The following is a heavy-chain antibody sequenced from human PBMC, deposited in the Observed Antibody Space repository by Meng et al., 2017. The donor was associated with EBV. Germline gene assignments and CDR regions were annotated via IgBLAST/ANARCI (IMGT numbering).Heavy chain of an antibody. CDR3: AKGADLAAAGTFWFDP. CDR2: INPNSGGT. V-gene: IGHV1-2*06. J-gene: IGHJ5*02. D-gene: IGHD6-13*01. CDR1: GYTFTGYY. Sequence: QVRRVQAGAELKKPGASLKVSCKASGYTFTGYYMHWVRQAPGQGLEWMGRINPNSGGTNYAQKFQGRVTMTRDTSISTAYMELSRLRSDDTAVYYCAKGADLAAAGTFWFDPWGQGTLVTVSS.